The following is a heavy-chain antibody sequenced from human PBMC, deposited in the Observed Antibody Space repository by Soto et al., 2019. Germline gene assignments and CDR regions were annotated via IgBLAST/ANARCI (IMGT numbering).Heavy chain of an antibody. D-gene: IGHD1-26*01. CDR2: INSDGSST. CDR3: TRGGGLEYSGSF. V-gene: IGHV3-74*01. Sequence: GSLRLSCAASGFTFSSYWMHWVRQAPGKGPVWVSRINSDGSSTTYADSVKGRFTISRDNAKNTVYLQMNSLTAEDTAVYYCTRGGGLEYSGSFWGQGTLVTVST. J-gene: IGHJ4*02. CDR1: GFTFSSYW.